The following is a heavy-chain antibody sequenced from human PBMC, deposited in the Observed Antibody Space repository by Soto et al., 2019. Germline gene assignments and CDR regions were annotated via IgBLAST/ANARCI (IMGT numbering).Heavy chain of an antibody. V-gene: IGHV2-26*01. J-gene: IGHJ4*02. Sequence: QVTLKESGPVLVKPTETLTLTCTVSGFSLSNARMGVSWIRQPPGKALEWLAHIFSNDEKSYSTSLKSRLTISKDTSKSQVVLTMTNMDPVDTATYYCARISERERYYYGSGSTYYFDYWGQGTLVTVSS. CDR1: GFSLSNARMG. D-gene: IGHD3-10*01. CDR2: IFSNDEK. CDR3: ARISERERYYYGSGSTYYFDY.